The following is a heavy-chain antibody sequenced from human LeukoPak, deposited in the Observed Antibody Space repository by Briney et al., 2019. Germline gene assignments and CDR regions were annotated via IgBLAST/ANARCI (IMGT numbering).Heavy chain of an antibody. J-gene: IGHJ4*02. CDR1: GFTFSRYS. D-gene: IGHD2-15*01. CDR3: VFPYWQDLDH. Sequence: GGSLRLSCAASGFTFSRYSMNWVRQAPGKGLEWVSSISSSSTYIYYADSVKGRFTISRDNAKESLYLQMSSLRDDDTAVYYFVFPYWQDLDHWGQGTLVTVSS. V-gene: IGHV3-21*01. CDR2: ISSSSTYI.